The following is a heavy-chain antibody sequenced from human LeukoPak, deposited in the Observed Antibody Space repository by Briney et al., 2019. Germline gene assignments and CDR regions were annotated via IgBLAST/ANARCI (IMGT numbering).Heavy chain of an antibody. CDR3: VKDGLAFCGGDCYSYFDY. V-gene: IGHV3-64D*09. D-gene: IGHD2-21*02. J-gene: IGHJ4*02. Sequence: GGSLRLSCSASGFSFSTYAMHWVRQAPGKGLKYVSAISSDGVRTYYADSVKGRFTMSRDNSKNTLYLQMSSLRAEDTALYYCVKDGLAFCGGDCYSYFDYWGQGTLVTVSS. CDR2: ISSDGVRT. CDR1: GFSFSTYA.